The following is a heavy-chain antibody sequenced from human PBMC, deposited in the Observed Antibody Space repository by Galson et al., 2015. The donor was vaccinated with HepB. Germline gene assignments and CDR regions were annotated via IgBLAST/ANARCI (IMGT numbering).Heavy chain of an antibody. Sequence: SLKLSCKASGFTFSSYAISWVRQAPGQGLEWMGGIIPIFGTAYYAQTVQGRVTITADESTSTAYMELSSLRSEDTAAYYCARDTENSGSLDDAFDIWGQGTMVTVSS. D-gene: IGHD1-26*01. CDR1: GFTFSSYA. CDR2: IIPIFGTA. J-gene: IGHJ3*02. CDR3: ARDTENSGSLDDAFDI. V-gene: IGHV1-69*01.